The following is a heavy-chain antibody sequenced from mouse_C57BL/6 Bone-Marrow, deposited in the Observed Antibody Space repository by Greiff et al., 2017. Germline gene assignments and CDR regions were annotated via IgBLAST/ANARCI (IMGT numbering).Heavy chain of an antibody. CDR1: GFTFSSYA. CDR3: AREPLGWYFDV. V-gene: IGHV5-4*01. Sequence: EVKLVESGGGLVKPGGSLKLSCAASGFTFSSYAMSWVRQTPEKGLEWVATISDGGSYTYYPDNVKGRFTISRDNAKNNLYLQMSHLKSEDTAMYYCAREPLGWYFDVWGTGTTVTVAS. J-gene: IGHJ1*03. CDR2: ISDGGSYT.